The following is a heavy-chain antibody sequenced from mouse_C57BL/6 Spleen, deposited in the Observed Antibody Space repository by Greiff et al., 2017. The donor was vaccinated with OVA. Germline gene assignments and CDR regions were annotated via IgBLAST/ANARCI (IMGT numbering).Heavy chain of an antibody. J-gene: IGHJ1*03. CDR2: ISYDGSN. CDR1: GYSITSGYY. CDR3: AREGGGYWYFDV. V-gene: IGHV3-6*01. Sequence: VQLQQSGPGLVKPSQSLSLTCSVTGYSITSGYYWNWIRQFPGNKLEWMGYISYDGSNNYNPSLKNRISITRDTSKNQFFLKLNSVTTEDTATYYCAREGGGYWYFDVWGTGTTVTVSS.